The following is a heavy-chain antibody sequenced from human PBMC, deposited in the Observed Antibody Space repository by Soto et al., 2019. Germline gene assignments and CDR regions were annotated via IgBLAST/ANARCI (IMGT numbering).Heavy chain of an antibody. D-gene: IGHD3-3*01. V-gene: IGHV1-18*04. CDR3: ARGEIFGVVIISNFDY. CDR1: GYTFTSSC. Sequence: SVYVSCKTSGYTFTSSCCSWVRPAPGQGLEVMGWLSASNGNTNYAQKLQGRVTITTDTSTSTAYMELKSLRSDDTAVYYCARGEIFGVVIISNFDYWGQG. CDR2: LSASNGNT. J-gene: IGHJ4*02.